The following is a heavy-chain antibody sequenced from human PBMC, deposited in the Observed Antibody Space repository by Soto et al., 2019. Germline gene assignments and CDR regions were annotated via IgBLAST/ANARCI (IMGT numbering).Heavy chain of an antibody. CDR1: GFTFSSYA. D-gene: IGHD2-8*01. CDR2: ISGSGGGT. CDR3: AKAQYCTNGVCFFDY. Sequence: GGSLRLSCAASGFTFSSYAMSWVRQAPGKGLEWVSAISGSGGGTYYADSVKGRFTISRDNSKNTLYLQMNSLRAEDTAVYYCAKAQYCTNGVCFFDYWGHGTLVTVSS. V-gene: IGHV3-23*01. J-gene: IGHJ4*01.